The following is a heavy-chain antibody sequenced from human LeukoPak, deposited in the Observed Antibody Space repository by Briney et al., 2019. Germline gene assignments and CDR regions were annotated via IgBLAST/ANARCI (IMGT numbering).Heavy chain of an antibody. Sequence: GGSLRLSCAVSGFTVSTNHMSWVRQAPGRGLEWVSVIYNDGNTYYTDSVKGRFTISRDNSKNTVFPQMNSLRVEDTAVYYCARDREVVTAKAQMDVWGKGTTVTVSS. V-gene: IGHV3-53*01. CDR1: GFTVSTNH. CDR2: IYNDGNT. D-gene: IGHD2-21*02. J-gene: IGHJ6*03. CDR3: ARDREVVTAKAQMDV.